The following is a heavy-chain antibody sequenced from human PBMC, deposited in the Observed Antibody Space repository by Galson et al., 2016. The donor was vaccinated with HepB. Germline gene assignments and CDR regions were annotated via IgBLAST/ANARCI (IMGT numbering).Heavy chain of an antibody. Sequence: TLSLTCGVDGGSINSGTYSWSWIRQPPGKGLEWIGYIYHSGSTYYNPSLKSRVTISVDRSKNQFSLKLTSVTAADTAVYYCARGDLTMGVDPWGQGTLVTVSS. V-gene: IGHV4-30-2*01. D-gene: IGHD1-14*01. CDR2: IYHSGST. CDR1: GGSINSGTYS. J-gene: IGHJ5*02. CDR3: ARGDLTMGVDP.